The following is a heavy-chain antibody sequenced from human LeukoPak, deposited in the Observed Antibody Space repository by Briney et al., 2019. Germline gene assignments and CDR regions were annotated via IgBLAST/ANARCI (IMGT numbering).Heavy chain of an antibody. CDR1: GGTFSSYA. CDR3: ARVPITMIVVVITSYWFDP. CDR2: IIPIFGTA. D-gene: IGHD3-22*01. J-gene: IGHJ5*02. Sequence: SVKVSCKASGGTFSSYAISWVRQAPGQGLEWMGGIIPIFGTANYAQKFQGRVTITADESTSTAYMELSSLRSEDTAVYYCARVPITMIVVVITSYWFDPWGQGTLVTVSS. V-gene: IGHV1-69*13.